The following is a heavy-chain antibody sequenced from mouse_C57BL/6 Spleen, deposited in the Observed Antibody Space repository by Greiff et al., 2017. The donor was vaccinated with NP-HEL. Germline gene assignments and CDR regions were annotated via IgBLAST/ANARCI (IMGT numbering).Heavy chain of an antibody. Sequence: EVKLMESGGGLVKPGGSLKLSCAASGFTFSDYGMHWVRQAPEKGLEWVAYISSGSSTIYYADTVKGRFTISRDNAKNTLFLQMTSLRSEDTAMYCCARRGYGSSSWFAYWGQGTLVTVSA. D-gene: IGHD1-1*01. V-gene: IGHV5-17*01. CDR3: ARRGYGSSSWFAY. J-gene: IGHJ3*01. CDR2: ISSGSSTI. CDR1: GFTFSDYG.